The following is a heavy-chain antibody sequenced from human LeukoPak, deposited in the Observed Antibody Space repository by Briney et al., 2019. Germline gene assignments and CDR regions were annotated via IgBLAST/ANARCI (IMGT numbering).Heavy chain of an antibody. V-gene: IGHV1-2*02. Sequence: ASVKVSCKASGYTFTGYYMHWVRQAPGQGLEWMGWINPNSGGTNYAQKFQGRVTMARDTSISTAYMELSRPRSDDTAVYYCARNDFWMDFDYWGQGTLVTVSS. CDR1: GYTFTGYY. J-gene: IGHJ4*02. D-gene: IGHD3-3*01. CDR2: INPNSGGT. CDR3: ARNDFWMDFDY.